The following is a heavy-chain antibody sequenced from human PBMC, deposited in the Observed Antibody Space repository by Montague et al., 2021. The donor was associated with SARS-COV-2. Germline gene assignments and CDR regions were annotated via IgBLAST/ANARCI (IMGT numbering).Heavy chain of an antibody. V-gene: IGHV4-59*01. CDR2: IYYSGST. CDR3: ARGGYYDYAFDI. Sequence: SETLSLTCTLSGGSISSYYWSWIRQPPGKGLEWIGYIYYSGSTNXNPSRKSRVTISVDTSKNQFSLKLSSVTAADTAVYYCARGGYYDYAFDIWGQGTMVTVSS. D-gene: IGHD3-22*01. J-gene: IGHJ3*02. CDR1: GGSISSYY.